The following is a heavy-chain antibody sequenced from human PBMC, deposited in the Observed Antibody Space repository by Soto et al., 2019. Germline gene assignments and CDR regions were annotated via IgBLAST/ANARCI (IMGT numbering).Heavy chain of an antibody. CDR2: IGSGGGGT. CDR3: EKDMGQRVETFDX. Sequence: WGSLRLSCAGSGFTLTRSAVSWVRQAPGKGLEWVSGIGSGGGGTYYADYVKGRFTISRDISKNTVYLQMNGLRVEDTAVYYCEKDMGQRVETFDXWGHGTGVTVS. J-gene: IGHJ4*01. CDR1: GFTLTRSA. V-gene: IGHV3-23*01. D-gene: IGHD6-25*01.